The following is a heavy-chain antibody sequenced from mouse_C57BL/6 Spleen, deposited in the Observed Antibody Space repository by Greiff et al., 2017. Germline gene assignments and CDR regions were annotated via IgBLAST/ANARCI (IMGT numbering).Heavy chain of an antibody. CDR2: IRNKANGYTT. CDR3: ARYWWDGAMDY. J-gene: IGHJ4*01. D-gene: IGHD1-1*02. CDR1: GFTFTDYY. V-gene: IGHV7-3*01. Sequence: EVKVVESGGGLVQPGGSLSLSCAASGFTFTDYYMSWVRQPPGKALEWLGFIRNKANGYTTEYSASVKGRFTISRDNSQSILYLQMNAVRAEDSATYYCARYWWDGAMDYWGQGTSVTVSS.